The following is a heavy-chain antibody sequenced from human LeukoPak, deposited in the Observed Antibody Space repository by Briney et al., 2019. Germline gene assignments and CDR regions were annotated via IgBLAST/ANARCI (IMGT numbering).Heavy chain of an antibody. Sequence: GGSLRLSCAASGFTFTMSHMHWVRQAPGKGLEWVSFIRNDKSDKYYAASVKGRFTISRDNSKNTVYLQMNSLRVEDSAVYYCAKDYHWGLDYWGQGALVTVSS. V-gene: IGHV3-30*02. CDR3: AKDYHWGLDY. J-gene: IGHJ4*02. CDR2: IRNDKSDK. CDR1: GFTFTMSH. D-gene: IGHD7-27*01.